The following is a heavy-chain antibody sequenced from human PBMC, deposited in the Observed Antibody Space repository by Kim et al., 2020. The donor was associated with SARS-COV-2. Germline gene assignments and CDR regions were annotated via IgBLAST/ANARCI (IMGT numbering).Heavy chain of an antibody. Sequence: GGSLRLSCAASGFTFSSYAMHWVRQAPGKGLEWVAVISYDGSNKYYADSVKGRFTISRDNSKNTLYLQMNSLRAEDTAVYYCARDRGLLAYWEEGLDYWGQGTLVTVSS. CDR1: GFTFSSYA. J-gene: IGHJ4*02. CDR3: ARDRGLLAYWEEGLDY. D-gene: IGHD2-21*01. CDR2: ISYDGSNK. V-gene: IGHV3-30-3*01.